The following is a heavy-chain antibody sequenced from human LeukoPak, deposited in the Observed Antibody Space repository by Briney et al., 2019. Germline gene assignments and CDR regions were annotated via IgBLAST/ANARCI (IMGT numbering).Heavy chain of an antibody. V-gene: IGHV3-11*06. J-gene: IGHJ4*02. CDR1: GFTFSDYY. CDR3: ANLNPRDGGY. CDR2: ISSSSSYT. Sequence: GGSLRLSCAASGFTFSDYYMSWIRQAPGKGLEWVSYISSSSSYTNYADSVKGRFTISRDNAKNSLYLQMNGLRAEDTAVYYCANLNPRDGGYWGQGTLVTVSS.